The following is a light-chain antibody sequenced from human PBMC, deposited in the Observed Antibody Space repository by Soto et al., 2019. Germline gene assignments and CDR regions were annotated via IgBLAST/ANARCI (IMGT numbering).Light chain of an antibody. CDR3: QQYNNWPLT. Sequence: EVVMTQSPVTLPVSPGERATLSCRASRSVGSNLAWYQQKPGQAPRLLIYGASTRAPGITARFSGSGSGTEFTLTISSLQSEDFAVYYCQQYNNWPLTFGGGTKVETK. J-gene: IGKJ4*01. V-gene: IGKV3-15*01. CDR2: GAS. CDR1: RSVGSN.